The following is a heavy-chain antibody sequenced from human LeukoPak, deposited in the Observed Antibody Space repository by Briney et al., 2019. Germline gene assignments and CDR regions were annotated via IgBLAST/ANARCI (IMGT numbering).Heavy chain of an antibody. Sequence: SGGSLRLSCAASGFTFSSYAMHWVRQAPGKGLEWVAVISYDGSNKYYADSVKGRFTISRDNSKNTLYLQMNSLRAEDTAVYYCARMYYDILTGYRPTYYFDYWGQGTLVTVSS. CDR2: ISYDGSNK. J-gene: IGHJ4*02. CDR1: GFTFSSYA. V-gene: IGHV3-30-3*01. CDR3: ARMYYDILTGYRPTYYFDY. D-gene: IGHD3-9*01.